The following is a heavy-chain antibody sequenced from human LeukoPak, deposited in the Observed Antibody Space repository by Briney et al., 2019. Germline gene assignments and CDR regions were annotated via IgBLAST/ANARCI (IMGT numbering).Heavy chain of an antibody. D-gene: IGHD3-3*01. V-gene: IGHV4-61*02. J-gene: IGHJ6*03. Sequence: SETLSLTCTVSGGSISSGSYYWSWIRQPAGKGLEWIGRIYTSGSTNYNPSLKSRVTISVDTSKNQFSLKLSSVTAADTALYHCARERRERYDFWSGYSNYYYYYMDVWGKGTTVTVSS. CDR2: IYTSGST. CDR1: GGSISSGSYY. CDR3: ARERRERYDFWSGYSNYYYYYMDV.